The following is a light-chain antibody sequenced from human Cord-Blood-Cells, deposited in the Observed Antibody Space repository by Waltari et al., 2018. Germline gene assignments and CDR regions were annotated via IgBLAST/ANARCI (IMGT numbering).Light chain of an antibody. CDR2: DAS. CDR3: QQRSNWLT. Sequence: EIVLTQSPATPSLSPGERATLSCRASQSVSSYLAWYQQQPGQAPRLLIYDASNRATGIPARFSGSGSGTDFTLTISSLEPEDFAVYYCQQRSNWLTFGGGTKVEIK. CDR1: QSVSSY. J-gene: IGKJ4*01. V-gene: IGKV3-11*01.